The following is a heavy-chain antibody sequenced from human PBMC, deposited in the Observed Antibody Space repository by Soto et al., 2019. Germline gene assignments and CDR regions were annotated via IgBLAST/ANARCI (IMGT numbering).Heavy chain of an antibody. Sequence: SETLSLTCAVYGGSFSGYYWTWIRQPPGTGLEWIGEINHSGSTNYNPSLKSRVTISVDTSKNQFSLKLTSVTAADTAVYYCARNKITGLFDYWGQGTLVTVSS. CDR3: ARNKITGLFDY. CDR2: INHSGST. V-gene: IGHV4-34*01. J-gene: IGHJ4*02. CDR1: GGSFSGYY. D-gene: IGHD2-8*02.